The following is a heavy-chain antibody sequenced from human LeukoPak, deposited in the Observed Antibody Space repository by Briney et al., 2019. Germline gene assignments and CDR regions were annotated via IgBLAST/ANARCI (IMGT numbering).Heavy chain of an antibody. CDR1: GYTLTELS. D-gene: IGHD4-17*01. CDR2: FDPEDGET. J-gene: IGHJ5*02. CDR3: ATDQGTVTTLDP. V-gene: IGHV1-24*01. Sequence: GASVKVSCKVSGYTLTELSMHWVRQAPGKGLEWMGGFDPEDGETIYAQKFQGRVTMTEDTSTDTAYMELSGLRSEDTAVYYCATDQGTVTTLDPWGQGTLVTVSS.